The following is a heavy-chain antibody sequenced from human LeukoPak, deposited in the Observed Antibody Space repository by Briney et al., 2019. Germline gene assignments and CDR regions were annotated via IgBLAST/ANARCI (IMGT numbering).Heavy chain of an antibody. CDR3: ARASSSPDY. D-gene: IGHD2-2*01. Sequence: GGSLRLSCAASGFTFADYAMHWVRQPPGKGLEWVSGISWNGGSRGYADSVKGRFTISRDNAKNSPYLQMNSLRAEDTAVYYCARASSSPDYWGQGTLVTVSS. CDR2: ISWNGGSR. J-gene: IGHJ4*02. CDR1: GFTFADYA. V-gene: IGHV3-9*01.